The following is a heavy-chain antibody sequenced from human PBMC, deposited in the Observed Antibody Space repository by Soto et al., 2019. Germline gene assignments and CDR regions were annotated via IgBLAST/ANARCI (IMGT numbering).Heavy chain of an antibody. J-gene: IGHJ6*03. V-gene: IGHV3-30*18. CDR1: GSTFSSYG. D-gene: IGHD1-1*01. Sequence: PGGSLRLSCAASGSTFSSYGMHWVRQAPGKGLEWVAVISYDGSNKYYADSVKGRFTISRDNSKNTLYLQMNSLRAEDTAVYYCAKDLLGLEPYYYMDVWGKGTTVTVSS. CDR3: AKDLLGLEPYYYMDV. CDR2: ISYDGSNK.